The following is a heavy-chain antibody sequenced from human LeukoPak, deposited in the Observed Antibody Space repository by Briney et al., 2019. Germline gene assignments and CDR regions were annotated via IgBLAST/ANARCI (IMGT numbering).Heavy chain of an antibody. Sequence: ASVKVSCKASGYTFTGYYMHWVRQASGQGLEWMGWINPNSGGTNYAQKFQGRVTMTRDTSISTAYMELSRLRSDDTAVYYCARPRLSSSWYLDYWGQGTLVTVSS. CDR2: INPNSGGT. D-gene: IGHD6-13*01. CDR3: ARPRLSSSWYLDY. J-gene: IGHJ4*02. CDR1: GYTFTGYY. V-gene: IGHV1-2*02.